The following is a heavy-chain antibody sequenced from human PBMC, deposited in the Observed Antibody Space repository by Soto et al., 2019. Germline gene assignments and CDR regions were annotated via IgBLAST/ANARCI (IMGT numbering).Heavy chain of an antibody. V-gene: IGHV3-30-3*01. D-gene: IGHD6-19*01. CDR1: GFTFSSYA. Sequence: PGGSLRLSXAASGFTFSSYAMHWVRQAPGKGLEWVAVISYDGSNKYYADSVKGRFTISRDNSKNTLYLQMNSLRAEDTAVYYCAGSVPDAFDIWGQGTMVTVSS. J-gene: IGHJ3*02. CDR3: AGSVPDAFDI. CDR2: ISYDGSNK.